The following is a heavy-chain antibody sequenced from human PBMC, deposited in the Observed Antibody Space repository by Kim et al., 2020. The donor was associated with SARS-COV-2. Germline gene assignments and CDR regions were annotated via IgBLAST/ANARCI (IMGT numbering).Heavy chain of an antibody. D-gene: IGHD3-10*01. CDR3: AARETRHHYDGMDV. V-gene: IGHV3-48*01. Sequence: AESVKSRCSMSRDNARNRLYLQMNKLRAEETAIFYCAARETRHHYDGMDVWGQGTTVTVSS. J-gene: IGHJ6*02.